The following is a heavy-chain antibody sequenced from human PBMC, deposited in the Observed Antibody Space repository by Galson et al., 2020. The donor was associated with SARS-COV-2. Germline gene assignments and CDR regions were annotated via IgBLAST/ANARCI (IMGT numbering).Heavy chain of an antibody. J-gene: IGHJ3*02. D-gene: IGHD2-2*01. CDR1: GFTFSSYA. CDR3: VKESRYAPAAFDI. CDR2: ISSNGGST. Sequence: GESLKISCSASGFTFSSYAMHWVRQAPGKGLEYVSAISSNGGSTYYADSVKGRFTISRDNSKNTLYLQMSSLRAEDTAVYYCVKESRYAPAAFDIWGQGTMVTVSS. V-gene: IGHV3-64D*08.